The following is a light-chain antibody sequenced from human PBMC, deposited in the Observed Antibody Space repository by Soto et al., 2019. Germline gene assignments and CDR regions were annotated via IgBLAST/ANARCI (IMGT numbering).Light chain of an antibody. Sequence: QLVLTQPPSVSGAPGQRVTISCTGSSSNIGAGYDVHWYQQLPGTAPKLLIYGNSNRPSGVPDRFSGSKSGTSASLAITGLQDEDEADYYCQSYESSLSGWVFGGGTKLTVL. CDR3: QSYESSLSGWV. CDR2: GNS. J-gene: IGLJ3*02. V-gene: IGLV1-40*01. CDR1: SSNIGAGYD.